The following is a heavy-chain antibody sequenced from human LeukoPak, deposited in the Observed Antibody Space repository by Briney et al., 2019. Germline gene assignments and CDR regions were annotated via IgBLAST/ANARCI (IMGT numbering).Heavy chain of an antibody. CDR2: ISTSSNYI. J-gene: IGHJ4*02. V-gene: IGHV3-21*01. Sequence: PGGSLRLSCAASGFTLSSHSMSWVRQAPGKGLEWVSYISTSSNYIYYADSVKGRFTISRDNAKNSLYLQMNSLRVEDTAVYYCARGTYNSAGTFDYWGQGTLVTVSS. CDR1: GFTLSSHS. D-gene: IGHD2-15*01. CDR3: ARGTYNSAGTFDY.